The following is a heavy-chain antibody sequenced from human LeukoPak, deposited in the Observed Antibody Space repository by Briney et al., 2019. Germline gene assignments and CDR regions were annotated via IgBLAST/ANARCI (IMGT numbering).Heavy chain of an antibody. V-gene: IGHV4-59*01. CDR3: ARNWNYMMGWFDP. CDR2: IYYSGST. Sequence: PSETLSLTCTVSGGSISTYYWNWIRQPPGKGLEWIGDIYYSGSTDYNPSLKSRVIISIDTSKTQFSLKLSSVTAADTAVYYCARNWNYMMGWFDPWGQGTVVTVSS. J-gene: IGHJ5*02. D-gene: IGHD1-7*01. CDR1: GGSISTYY.